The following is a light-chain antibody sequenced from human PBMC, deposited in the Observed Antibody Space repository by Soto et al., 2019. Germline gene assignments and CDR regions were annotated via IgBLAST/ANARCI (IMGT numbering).Light chain of an antibody. CDR2: DAS. J-gene: IGKJ1*01. CDR3: QQRSNWART. Sequence: EVVLTQSPATLSLSPGERATLSCRASQSVSNYLAWYQQNPGQAPSLLIYDASKRGTVIPARFSGSGSGTDFTLTLSSLEPEDFAVYYCQQRSNWARTFGQGTRVEIK. CDR1: QSVSNY. V-gene: IGKV3-11*01.